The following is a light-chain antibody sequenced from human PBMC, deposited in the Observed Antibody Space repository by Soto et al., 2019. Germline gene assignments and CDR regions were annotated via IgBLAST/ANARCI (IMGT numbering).Light chain of an antibody. J-gene: IGKJ1*01. CDR2: AAP. V-gene: IGKV1-39*01. CDR3: QQCYSTTRT. Sequence: DIQMTQSPSSLSASVGDRVTITCRASQSISTYLNWYQQKPGKAPKLLIYAAPSLQSRVPSRFSGSRSATDVTLTISSLQPEDFGIYYCQQCYSTTRTFGQTTNVEIK. CDR1: QSISTY.